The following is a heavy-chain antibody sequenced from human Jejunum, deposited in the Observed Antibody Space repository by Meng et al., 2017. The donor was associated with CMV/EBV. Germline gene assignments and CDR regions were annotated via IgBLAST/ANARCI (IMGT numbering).Heavy chain of an antibody. V-gene: IGHV3-11*01. CDR1: GFIFSDYY. CDR2: ISSSGSTI. CDR3: ARQIRPIDY. J-gene: IGHJ4*02. Sequence: LRFSCAASGFIFSDYYMNWIRQAPGKGLEWVSYISSSGSTIYYADSVKGRFTISRDNAKNSLYLQMNSLRADDTAVYYCARQIRPIDYWGQGTLVTVSS.